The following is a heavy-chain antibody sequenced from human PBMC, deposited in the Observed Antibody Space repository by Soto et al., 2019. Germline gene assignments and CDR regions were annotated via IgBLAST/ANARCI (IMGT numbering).Heavy chain of an antibody. CDR1: GFTFSSYW. Sequence: EVQLVESGGGLVQPGGSLRLSCAASGFTFSSYWMHWVRQAPGKGLVWVSRINSDGSSTSYADSVKGRFTISRDNAKNTLYLQMNSLRAEDTDVYYCARDVYGDSYYYYYYGMDVWGQGTTVTVSS. D-gene: IGHD4-17*01. V-gene: IGHV3-74*01. J-gene: IGHJ6*02. CDR3: ARDVYGDSYYYYYYGMDV. CDR2: INSDGSST.